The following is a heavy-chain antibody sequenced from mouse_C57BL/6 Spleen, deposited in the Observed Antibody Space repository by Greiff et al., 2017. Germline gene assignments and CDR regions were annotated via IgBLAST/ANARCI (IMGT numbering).Heavy chain of an antibody. J-gene: IGHJ4*01. CDR2: ISSGSSTL. CDR1: GFTFSDYG. CDR3: ARPRSLYARDY. Sequence: EVHLVESGGGLVKPGGSLKLSCAASGFTFSDYGMHWVRQAPEKGLEWVAYISSGSSTLYYADTVKGRFTISRDNAKNTLFLQMTSLRSEDTARYYCARPRSLYARDYWGQGTSVTVSS. V-gene: IGHV5-17*01.